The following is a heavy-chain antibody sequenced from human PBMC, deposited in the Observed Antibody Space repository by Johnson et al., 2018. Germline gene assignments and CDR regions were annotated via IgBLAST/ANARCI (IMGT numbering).Heavy chain of an antibody. CDR3: AKAPRVEGYGMDV. Sequence: QVQLVQSGGGVVQPGRSLRLSCAASGFTFSSYGMHWVRQAPGKGLEWVAVIWYDGSNKYYADSVKGRFTISRDNSKNTLYLQMNSRRAEDTAVYYCAKAPRVEGYGMDVWGQGTTVTVSS. V-gene: IGHV3-33*06. CDR2: IWYDGSNK. D-gene: IGHD1-1*01. CDR1: GFTFSSYG. J-gene: IGHJ6*02.